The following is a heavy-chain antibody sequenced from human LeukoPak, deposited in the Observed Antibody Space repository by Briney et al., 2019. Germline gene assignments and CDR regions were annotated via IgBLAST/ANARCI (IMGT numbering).Heavy chain of an antibody. V-gene: IGHV4-39*01. CDR2: IYHSGTF. Sequence: PSETLSLTCTVSGGSISGSDYYWGWIRHPPGKEMEWIGHIYHSGTFYFTPSLTSRVTMSVDTSKNQFSLSLTAVTASDTALYYGTRRPNDVCDAGGCYRNYFDPWGQGILVTVSS. J-gene: IGHJ5*02. CDR1: GGSISGSDYY. CDR3: TRRPNDVCDAGGCYRNYFDP. D-gene: IGHD2-21*02.